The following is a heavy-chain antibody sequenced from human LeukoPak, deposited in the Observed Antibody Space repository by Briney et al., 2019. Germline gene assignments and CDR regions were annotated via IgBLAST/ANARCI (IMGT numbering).Heavy chain of an antibody. D-gene: IGHD6-25*01. CDR2: ISWNSGTL. Sequence: GGSLRLSCAASGFTFEDFAMHWVRQAPGKGLEWVSGISWNSGTLGYADSVKGRFTISRDNAKNSLNLQMNSLRAEDTAVYYCARDGNIAACDYWGQGTLVTVSS. CDR1: GFTFEDFA. J-gene: IGHJ4*02. CDR3: ARDGNIAACDY. V-gene: IGHV3-9*01.